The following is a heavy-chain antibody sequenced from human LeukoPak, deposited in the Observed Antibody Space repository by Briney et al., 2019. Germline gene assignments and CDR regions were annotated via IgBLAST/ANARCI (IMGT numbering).Heavy chain of an antibody. CDR1: LFTFSRSW. Sequence: GGALRLSCAASLFTFSRSWMTWVRQAPGKGREWVANINKDGSETNYVDSVKGRFTISRDNAKTSMYLQMNRFRVKDTAVYYCARGEYGSGIFHIDYWGQGTLVTVSS. V-gene: IGHV3-7*01. D-gene: IGHD3-10*01. CDR2: INKDGSET. CDR3: ARGEYGSGIFHIDY. J-gene: IGHJ4*02.